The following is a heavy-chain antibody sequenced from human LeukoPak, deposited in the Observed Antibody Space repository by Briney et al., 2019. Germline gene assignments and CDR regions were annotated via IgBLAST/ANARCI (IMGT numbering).Heavy chain of an antibody. J-gene: IGHJ4*02. D-gene: IGHD2-2*02. V-gene: IGHV3-30-3*01. Sequence: GSLRLSCAASGFTFSSYAMHWVRQAPGEGQEWVAVISYDGSNKYYADSVKGRFTISRDNSKITLYLQMNSLRAEDTAVYYCARETDPYHFDYWGQGTLVTVSS. CDR1: GFTFSSYA. CDR3: ARETDPYHFDY. CDR2: ISYDGSNK.